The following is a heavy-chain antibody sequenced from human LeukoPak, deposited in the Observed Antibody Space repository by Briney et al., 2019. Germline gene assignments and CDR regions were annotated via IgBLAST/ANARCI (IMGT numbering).Heavy chain of an antibody. CDR3: AKVYGYYYYGMDV. J-gene: IGHJ6*02. D-gene: IGHD2-2*02. Sequence: PGGSLRLSCAASGFTFSSYAMSWVRQAPGKGLEWVSAISGSGGSTYYADSVKGRFTISRDDSKNTLHLQMNSLRAEDTAVYYCAKVYGYYYYGMDVWGQGTTVTVSS. V-gene: IGHV3-23*01. CDR1: GFTFSSYA. CDR2: ISGSGGST.